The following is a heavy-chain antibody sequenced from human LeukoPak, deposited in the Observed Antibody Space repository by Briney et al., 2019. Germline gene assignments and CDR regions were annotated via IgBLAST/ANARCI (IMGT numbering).Heavy chain of an antibody. V-gene: IGHV3-48*03. CDR1: GFTFGTYE. CDR3: ARRGLYFDY. J-gene: IGHJ4*02. D-gene: IGHD3-10*01. Sequence: GGSLRLSCAASGFTFGTYEMNWVRQAPGEGLEWVSYISSSGSTIYYADSVKGRFTISRDNAKNSLYLQMNSQRVEDTAVYYCARRGLYFDYWGQGTLVTVSS. CDR2: ISSSGSTI.